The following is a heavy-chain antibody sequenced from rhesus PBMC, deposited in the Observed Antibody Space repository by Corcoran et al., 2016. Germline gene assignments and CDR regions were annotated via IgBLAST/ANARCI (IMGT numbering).Heavy chain of an antibody. CDR2: ISSGSGSTT. V-gene: IGHV3-110*02. J-gene: IGHJ3*01. CDR1: GFTFSDHY. Sequence: GFTFSDHYMDWVRQAPGKGLEWVSSISSGSGSTTLYPDSVKGRFTISRDNAKNTVYLQMNSLRAEDTAVYYCASHTVYEDDYGYYYTSYAFDFWGQGFRVTVSS. CDR3: ASHTVYEDDYGYYYTSYAFDF. D-gene: IGHD3-9*01.